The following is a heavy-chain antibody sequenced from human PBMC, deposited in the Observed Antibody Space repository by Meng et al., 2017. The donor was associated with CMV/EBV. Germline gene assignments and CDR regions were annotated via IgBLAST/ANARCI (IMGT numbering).Heavy chain of an antibody. D-gene: IGHD6-19*01. CDR3: AREGEEGAVAVGPYYFDY. J-gene: IGHJ4*02. Sequence: ESLKISCAASGFTFSSYSMNWVRQAPGKGLEWVSSISSSSSYIYYADSVKGRFTISRDNAKNSLYLQMNSLRAEDTAVYYCAREGEEGAVAVGPYYFDYWGQGTLVTVSS. V-gene: IGHV3-21*01. CDR2: ISSSSSYI. CDR1: GFTFSSYS.